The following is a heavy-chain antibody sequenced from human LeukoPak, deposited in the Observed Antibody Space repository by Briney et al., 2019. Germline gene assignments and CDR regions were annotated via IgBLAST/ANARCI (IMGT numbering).Heavy chain of an antibody. CDR1: GYTFTSYD. Sequence: GASVKVSCKASGYTFTSYDINWVRQATGQGLEWMGWMNPNSGNTGYAQEFQGRVTITRNTSISTAYMELSSLRSEDTAVYYCARGLTMVRGVDYWGQGTLVTVSS. CDR3: ARGLTMVRGVDY. J-gene: IGHJ4*02. D-gene: IGHD3-10*01. V-gene: IGHV1-8*03. CDR2: MNPNSGNT.